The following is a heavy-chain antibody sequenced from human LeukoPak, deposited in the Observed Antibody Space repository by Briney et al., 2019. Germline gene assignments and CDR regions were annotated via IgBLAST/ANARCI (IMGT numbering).Heavy chain of an antibody. Sequence: PGGSLTLSCAASGFTFSSNAMSWVRQAPGKGLEWVSVISDTGGTTYYADSVKGRFTISRDNSKNTLYLQMNSLRAEDTAVYYCAKRGYCSSASCYGRASYYFGMDVWGQGATVTVSS. J-gene: IGHJ6*02. CDR3: AKRGYCSSASCYGRASYYFGMDV. V-gene: IGHV3-23*01. CDR1: GFTFSSNA. D-gene: IGHD2-2*01. CDR2: ISDTGGTT.